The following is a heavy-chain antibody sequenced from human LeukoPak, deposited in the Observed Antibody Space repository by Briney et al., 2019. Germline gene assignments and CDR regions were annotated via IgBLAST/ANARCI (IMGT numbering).Heavy chain of an antibody. CDR1: GFTFSYYS. CDR2: ISSSGSYI. CDR3: ASERPSSSWYDY. V-gene: IGHV3-21*01. D-gene: IGHD6-13*01. J-gene: IGHJ4*02. Sequence: SGGSLRLSCAASGFTFSYYSMNWVRQAPGKGLEWVSYISSSGSYIYYADSVKGRFTISRDNAENSLYLQMNSLRAEDTAVYFCASERPSSSWYDYWGQGTLVTVSS.